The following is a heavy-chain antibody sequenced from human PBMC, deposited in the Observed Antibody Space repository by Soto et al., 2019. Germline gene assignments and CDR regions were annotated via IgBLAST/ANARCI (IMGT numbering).Heavy chain of an antibody. V-gene: IGHV1-46*01. D-gene: IGHD2-21*02. Sequence: ASVKVSCKASGYTFTSYYMHWVRQAPGQGLEWMGIINPSGGSTSYAQKFQGRVTMTRDTSTSTVYMELSSLRSEDTAVYYCARDRWYCGGDCYPYYYYYGMDVWGQGTTVTVSS. CDR3: ARDRWYCGGDCYPYYYYYGMDV. J-gene: IGHJ6*02. CDR2: INPSGGST. CDR1: GYTFTSYY.